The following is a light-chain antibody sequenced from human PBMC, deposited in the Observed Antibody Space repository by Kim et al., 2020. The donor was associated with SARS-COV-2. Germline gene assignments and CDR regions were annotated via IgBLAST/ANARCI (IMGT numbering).Light chain of an antibody. CDR2: GKN. CDR1: SLRSYY. CDR3: NSRDSSGNHLGV. J-gene: IGLJ1*01. Sequence: SSELTQDPAVSVALGQTVRITCQGDSLRSYYASWYQQKPGQAPVLVIYGKNNRPSGIPDRFSGSSSGNTASLTITGAQAEDEADYYCNSRDSSGNHLGVFGTGTNVSV. V-gene: IGLV3-19*01.